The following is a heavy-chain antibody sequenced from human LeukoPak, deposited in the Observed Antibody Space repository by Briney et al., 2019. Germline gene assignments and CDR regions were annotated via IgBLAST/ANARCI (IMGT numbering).Heavy chain of an antibody. CDR3: ARGRSVGANFDY. CDR1: GYTFTGYY. CDR2: INPNSGGT. V-gene: IGHV1-2*04. J-gene: IGHJ4*02. D-gene: IGHD1-26*01. Sequence: GASVKVSCKASGYTFTGYYMHWVRQAPGQGLEWMGWINPNSGGTNYAQKFQGWVTMTRDTSISTAYMELRSLRSDDTVVYYCARGRSVGANFDYWGQGTLVTVSS.